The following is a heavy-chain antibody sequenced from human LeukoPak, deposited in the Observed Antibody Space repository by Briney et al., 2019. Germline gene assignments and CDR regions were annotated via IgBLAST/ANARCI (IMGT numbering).Heavy chain of an antibody. V-gene: IGHV4-39*01. D-gene: IGHD6-13*01. CDR1: GGSISSSSYY. CDR3: ASHGSSAADSSSWDNWFDP. Sequence: SETLSLTCTVSGGSISSSSYYWGWIPQPPGKGLEWIGIIYYSGSTYYNPSLKSRVTISVDTSKNQFSLKLSSVTAADTAVYYCASHGSSAADSSSWDNWFDPWGQGTLVTVSS. CDR2: IYYSGST. J-gene: IGHJ5*02.